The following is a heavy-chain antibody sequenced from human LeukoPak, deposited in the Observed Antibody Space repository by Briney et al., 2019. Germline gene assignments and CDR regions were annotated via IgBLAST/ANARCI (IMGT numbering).Heavy chain of an antibody. CDR2: IYYSGST. CDR3: AREGSGSYYGADY. V-gene: IGHV4-61*01. D-gene: IGHD1-26*01. Sequence: SETLSLTCTVSGGSFSSGSYYWSWIRQPPGTGLEWIGYIYYSGSTNYNPSLKSRVTISVDTSKNQFSLKLSSVTAADTAVYYCAREGSGSYYGADYWGQGTLVTVSS. J-gene: IGHJ4*02. CDR1: GGSFSSGSYY.